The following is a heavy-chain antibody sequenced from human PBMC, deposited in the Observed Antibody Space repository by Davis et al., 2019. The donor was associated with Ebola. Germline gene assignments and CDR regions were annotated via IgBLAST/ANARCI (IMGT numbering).Heavy chain of an antibody. J-gene: IGHJ5*02. Sequence: PSETLSLTCTVSGGSISSYYWSWIRQPPGKGLEWIGYIHYSGSIKYSPSLKSRVTISVDTSRNQFSLKLSSVTAADTAVYYCARADGSSWYSWGYNWFDPWGQGTLVTVSS. CDR2: IHYSGSI. CDR3: ARADGSSWYSWGYNWFDP. D-gene: IGHD6-13*01. CDR1: GGSISSYY. V-gene: IGHV4-59*01.